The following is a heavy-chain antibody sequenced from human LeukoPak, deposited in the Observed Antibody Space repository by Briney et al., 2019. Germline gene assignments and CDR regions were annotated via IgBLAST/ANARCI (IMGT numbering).Heavy chain of an antibody. CDR1: GFTFSSYA. V-gene: IGHV3-30*01. Sequence: PGRSLRLSCAASGFTFSSYAMHWVRQAPGKGLEWVAVISYDGSNKYYADSVKGRFTISRDNSKNTLYLQMNSLRAEDTAVCYCARGMIRRQQTIDYWGQGTLVTVSS. CDR3: ARGMIRRQQTIDY. CDR2: ISYDGSNK. J-gene: IGHJ4*02. D-gene: IGHD3-16*01.